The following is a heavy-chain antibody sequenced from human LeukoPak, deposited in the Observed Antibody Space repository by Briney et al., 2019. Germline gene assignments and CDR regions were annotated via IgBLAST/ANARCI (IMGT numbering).Heavy chain of an antibody. V-gene: IGHV1-46*01. CDR2: INPSGGST. CDR3: ARVDFYSLSGHGFDF. CDR1: GYTFTSYY. J-gene: IGHJ4*02. D-gene: IGHD6-6*01. Sequence: ASVKVSCKASGYTFTSYYMHWVRQAPGQGLEWMGIINPSGGSTSYAQKFQGRVTMTRDTSTSTVYMELSSLRSEDTAVYYCARVDFYSLSGHGFDFWGQGTLVTVAS.